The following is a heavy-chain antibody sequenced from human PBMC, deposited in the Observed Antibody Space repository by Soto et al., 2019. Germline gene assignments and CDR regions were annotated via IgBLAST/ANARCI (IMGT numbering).Heavy chain of an antibody. CDR1: GGSISSGDYY. D-gene: IGHD2-15*01. J-gene: IGHJ6*02. V-gene: IGHV4-30-4*01. Sequence: SETLSLTCTVSGGSISSGDYYWSWIRQPPGKGLEWIGYIYYSGSTYYNPSLKSRVTISVDTSKNQFSLKLSSVTAADTAVYYCARDNIVVVVAATRTQYYGMDVWGQGTTVT. CDR2: IYYSGST. CDR3: ARDNIVVVVAATRTQYYGMDV.